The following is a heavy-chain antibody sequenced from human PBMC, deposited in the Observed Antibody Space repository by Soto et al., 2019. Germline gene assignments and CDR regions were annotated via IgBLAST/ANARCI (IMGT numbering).Heavy chain of an antibody. D-gene: IGHD4-17*01. V-gene: IGHV1-69*02. Sequence: SVKVSCKASGGTFSSYTISWVRQAPGQGLEWMGRIIPILGIANYAQKFQGRVTITADKSTSTAYMELSSLRSEDTAVYYCAKAVPENHYGPGNWFDPWGQGTLVTVSS. CDR3: AKAVPENHYGPGNWFDP. J-gene: IGHJ5*02. CDR1: GGTFSSYT. CDR2: IIPILGIA.